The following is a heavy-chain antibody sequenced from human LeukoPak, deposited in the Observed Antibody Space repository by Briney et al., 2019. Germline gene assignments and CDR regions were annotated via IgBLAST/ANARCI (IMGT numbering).Heavy chain of an antibody. CDR3: ARDEGYSSGWFDY. V-gene: IGHV3-30-3*01. CDR2: VSYDGSNK. J-gene: IGHJ4*02. Sequence: GGSLRLSCAASGFTFRSYAMHWVRQAPGKGLEWVAVVSYDGSNKYYADSVKGRFTISRDNSKNTLYLQMNSLRAEDTAVYYCARDEGYSSGWFDYWGQGTLVTVSS. D-gene: IGHD6-19*01. CDR1: GFTFRSYA.